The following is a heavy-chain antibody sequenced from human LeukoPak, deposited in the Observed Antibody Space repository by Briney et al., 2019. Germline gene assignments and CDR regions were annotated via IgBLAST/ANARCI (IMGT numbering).Heavy chain of an antibody. Sequence: GGSLRLSCAAPGFTFSSYGMHWVRQAPGKGLEWVAVIWYDGSNKYYADSVKGRFTTSRDNSKNTLYLQMNSLRAEDTAVYYCARAEGYYDSSGNDAFDIWGQGTMVTVSS. CDR3: ARAEGYYDSSGNDAFDI. D-gene: IGHD3-22*01. CDR2: IWYDGSNK. V-gene: IGHV3-33*08. J-gene: IGHJ3*02. CDR1: GFTFSSYG.